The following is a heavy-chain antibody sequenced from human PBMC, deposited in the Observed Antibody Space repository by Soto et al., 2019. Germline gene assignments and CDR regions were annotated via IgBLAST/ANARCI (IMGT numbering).Heavy chain of an antibody. CDR3: AHIVVAGLGYYFDY. CDR1: GFSLSSTRMA. V-gene: IGHV2-5*02. CDR2: IYWDDDK. D-gene: IGHD6-19*01. J-gene: IGHJ4*02. Sequence: QITLKESGPTLVKPTQTLTLTCTFSGFSLSSTRMAVGWIRQPPGKALEWLALIYWDDDKRYSPFLKSRLTTTKEHPKNQVVLKMSNMDPVDTARYYCAHIVVAGLGYYFDYWGQGTLVTVSS.